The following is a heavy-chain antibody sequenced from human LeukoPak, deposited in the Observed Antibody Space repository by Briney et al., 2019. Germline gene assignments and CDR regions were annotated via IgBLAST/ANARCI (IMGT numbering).Heavy chain of an antibody. CDR1: VYTFTSYG. Sequence: ASVKVSCKASVYTFTSYGISWVRQAPGQGLEWVGWISAYNGNTNYAQKLQGRVTMTTDTSTSTAYMELRSLRSDDTAVYHCARDFFHDYGDYSPFDYWGQGTLVTVSS. CDR2: ISAYNGNT. D-gene: IGHD4-17*01. V-gene: IGHV1-18*01. J-gene: IGHJ4*02. CDR3: ARDFFHDYGDYSPFDY.